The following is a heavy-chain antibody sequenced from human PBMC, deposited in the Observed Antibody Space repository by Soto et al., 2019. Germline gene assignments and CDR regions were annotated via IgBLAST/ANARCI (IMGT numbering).Heavy chain of an antibody. D-gene: IGHD1-1*01. CDR3: TRDRGWNARRQRSPHYFDY. CDR2: IRSKAYGGTT. CDR1: GFTFGDYA. Sequence: GGSLRLSCTASGFTFGDYAMSWFRQAPGKGLEWVGFIRSKAYGGTTEYAASVKGRFTISRDDSKSIAYLQMNSLKTEDTAVYYCTRDRGWNARRQRSPHYFDYWGQGTLVTVSS. J-gene: IGHJ4*02. V-gene: IGHV3-49*03.